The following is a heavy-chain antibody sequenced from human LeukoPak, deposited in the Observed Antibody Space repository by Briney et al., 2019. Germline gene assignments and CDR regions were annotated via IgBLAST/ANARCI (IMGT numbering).Heavy chain of an antibody. CDR2: IKKKVDGGTT. CDR1: GSTVTKAW. CDR3: TTEIPLGRGVPDY. D-gene: IGHD3-10*01. J-gene: IGHJ4*02. V-gene: IGHV3-15*01. Sequence: GGSLRLSCAASGSTVTKAWMSWVRQAPGKGLEWVGYIKKKVDGGTTDYAVSVKGRFTISSDVSTNTLYLQMNSLKIEDTGVYYCTTEIPLGRGVPDYWGQGTLVTVSS.